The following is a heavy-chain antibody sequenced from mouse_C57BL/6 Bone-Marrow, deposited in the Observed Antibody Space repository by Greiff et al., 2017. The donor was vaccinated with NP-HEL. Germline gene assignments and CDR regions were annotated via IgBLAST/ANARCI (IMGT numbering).Heavy chain of an antibody. V-gene: IGHV1-81*01. CDR3: AREGIYYGNYVWFAY. CDR1: GYTFTSYG. D-gene: IGHD2-1*01. CDR2: IYPRSGNT. J-gene: IGHJ3*01. Sequence: QVQLQQSGAELARPGASVKLSCKASGYTFTSYGISWVKQRTGQGLEWIGEIYPRSGNTYYNEKFKGKATLTADKSSSTAYMELRSLTSEDSAVYFCAREGIYYGNYVWFAYWGQGTLVTVS.